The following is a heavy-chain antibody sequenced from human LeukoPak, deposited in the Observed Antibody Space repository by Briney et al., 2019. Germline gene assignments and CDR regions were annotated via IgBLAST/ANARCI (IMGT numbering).Heavy chain of an antibody. J-gene: IGHJ3*02. V-gene: IGHV3-7*01. CDR3: ARALSNYYDSSGFAFDI. D-gene: IGHD3-22*01. CDR2: IKQDGSEK. Sequence: PGGSLRLSCAASGFTFSSYWMSWVRQAPGKGLEWVANIKQDGSEKYYVDSVKGRFTISRDNAKNSLYLQMNSLRAEDTAVYYCARALSNYYDSSGFAFDIWGQGTMVTVSS. CDR1: GFTFSSYW.